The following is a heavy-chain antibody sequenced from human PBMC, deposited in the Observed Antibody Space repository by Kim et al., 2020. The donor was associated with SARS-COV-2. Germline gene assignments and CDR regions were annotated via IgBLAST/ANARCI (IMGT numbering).Heavy chain of an antibody. Sequence: SGPTLVNPTKTLTLTCTFSGFSLSTSGMCVSWIRQPPGKALEWLALIDWDDDKYYSTSLKTRLTISKDTSKNQVVLTMTNMDPVDTATYYCARIHSGWYEGYAFDVWGQGTMCTVSS. CDR3: ARIHSGWYEGYAFDV. J-gene: IGHJ3*01. V-gene: IGHV2-70*01. CDR1: GFSLSTSGMC. D-gene: IGHD6-19*01. CDR2: IDWDDDK.